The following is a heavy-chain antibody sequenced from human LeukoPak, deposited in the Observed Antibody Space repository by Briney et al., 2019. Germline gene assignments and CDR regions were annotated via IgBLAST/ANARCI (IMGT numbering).Heavy chain of an antibody. V-gene: IGHV4-39*01. Sequence: SETLSLTCTVSGGSISSSSYYWGWIRQPPGKGLEWIGSIYYSGSTYYNPSLKSRVTISVDTSKNQFSLKLSSVTAADTAVYYCARHLSEWLLPPKDAFDIWGQGTMVTVSS. J-gene: IGHJ3*02. CDR2: IYYSGST. CDR1: GGSISSSSYY. CDR3: ARHLSEWLLPPKDAFDI. D-gene: IGHD3-3*01.